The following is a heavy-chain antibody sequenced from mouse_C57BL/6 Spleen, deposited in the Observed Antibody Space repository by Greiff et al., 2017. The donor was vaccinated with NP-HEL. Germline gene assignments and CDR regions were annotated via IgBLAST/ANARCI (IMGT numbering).Heavy chain of an antibody. CDR1: GFTFSDYG. V-gene: IGHV5-17*01. CDR2: ISSGSSTI. Sequence: EVHLVESGGGLVKPGGSLKLSCAASGFTFSDYGMHWVRQAPEQGLEWVAYISSGSSTIYYAVTVKGRFTISRDNAKNTLFLQMTSLRSEDTAMYYCARGLYYGSKDYAMDYWGQGTSVTVSS. J-gene: IGHJ4*01. D-gene: IGHD1-1*01. CDR3: ARGLYYGSKDYAMDY.